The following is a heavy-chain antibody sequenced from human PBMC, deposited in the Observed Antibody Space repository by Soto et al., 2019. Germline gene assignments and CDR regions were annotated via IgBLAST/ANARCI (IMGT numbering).Heavy chain of an antibody. V-gene: IGHV1-69*01. D-gene: IGHD2-21*02. Sequence: QVQLVQSGTEVKKPGSSVRVSCKASGGTFRTYPISGVRQAPGQGLEWMGGIIPILETANYAQRFQGRVTISADESTSTAYMELSGLRTDDTAVYYCATACPFCQPRQSSALDLGAQVTPADYNMDVWGQGTTVTVSS. CDR3: ATACPFCQPRQSSALDLGAQVTPADYNMDV. J-gene: IGHJ6*02. CDR1: GGTFRTYP. CDR2: IIPILETA.